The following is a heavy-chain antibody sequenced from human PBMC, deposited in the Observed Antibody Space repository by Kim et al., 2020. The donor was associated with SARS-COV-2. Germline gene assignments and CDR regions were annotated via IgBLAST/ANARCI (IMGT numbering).Heavy chain of an antibody. CDR3: ARGVGWFDP. Sequence: GGSLRLSCAASGVTVRGYWMSWVRQAPGKGMEWVANIKGDGSGKTYVDSVKGRFTISRDDAKNSLDLQMSSLRVEDTAVYYCARGVGWFDPWGRGTLVTVSS. CDR2: IKGDGSGK. V-gene: IGHV3-7*04. J-gene: IGHJ5*02. CDR1: GVTVRGYW.